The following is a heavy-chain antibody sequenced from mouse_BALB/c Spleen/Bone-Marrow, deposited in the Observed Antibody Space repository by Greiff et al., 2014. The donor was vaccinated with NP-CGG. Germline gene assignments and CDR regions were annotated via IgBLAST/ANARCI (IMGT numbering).Heavy chain of an antibody. Sequence: EVQLQQSGPELVKPGASVKISCKASGYSFTDYYMHWVKQSHVKSLEWIGRINPYNGATSYNQNFKDKASLTVDKSPTTAYMELHSLTSEDSAVYYCATDRYDEDYAMDYWGRGTSVTVSS. CDR3: ATDRYDEDYAMDY. CDR1: GYSFTDYY. D-gene: IGHD2-14*01. J-gene: IGHJ4*01. CDR2: INPYNGAT. V-gene: IGHV1-26*01.